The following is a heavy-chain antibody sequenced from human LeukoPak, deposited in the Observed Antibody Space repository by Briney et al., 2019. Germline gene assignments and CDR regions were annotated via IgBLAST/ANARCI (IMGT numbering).Heavy chain of an antibody. V-gene: IGHV4-34*01. CDR2: INHSGST. CDR1: GGSFSGYY. CDR3: ARGLGYSYGHLSWYCDL. J-gene: IGHJ2*01. D-gene: IGHD5-18*01. Sequence: SETLSLTCAVYGGSFSGYYWGWIRQPPGKGREWSGEINHSGSTNYNPSLKSQVTISVDTSKNQFSLKLSSVTAGDTAVYYCARGLGYSYGHLSWYCDLWGGGTLVTVSS.